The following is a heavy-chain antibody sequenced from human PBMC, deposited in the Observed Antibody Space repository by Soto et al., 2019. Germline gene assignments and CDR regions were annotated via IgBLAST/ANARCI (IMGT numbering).Heavy chain of an antibody. CDR1: GFTFSTYG. CDR2: MGNDGITT. CDR3: AKEFQWELHAFDI. J-gene: IGHJ3*02. V-gene: IGHV3-30*18. D-gene: IGHD1-26*01. Sequence: QVQLVESGGGVVQPGRSLRLSCAASGFTFSTYGMHWVRQPPGKGLEWVAVMGNDGITTFYADSVKGRFTISRDNSKNTLFLQMNSLRADDTAVYYCAKEFQWELHAFDICGQGTMVTVSS.